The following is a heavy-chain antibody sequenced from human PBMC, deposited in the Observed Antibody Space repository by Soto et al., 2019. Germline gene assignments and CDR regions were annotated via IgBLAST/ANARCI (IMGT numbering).Heavy chain of an antibody. D-gene: IGHD3-22*01. CDR3: ATPGTYYYSLDY. J-gene: IGHJ4*02. Sequence: ASVKVSCKVSGYTLTESSMHWVRQAPGKGLEWMGGFDPEDGETIYAQKFQGRVTMTEDTSTDTAYMELSSLRSEDTAVYYCATPGTYYYSLDYWGQGTLVTVSS. CDR2: FDPEDGET. V-gene: IGHV1-24*01. CDR1: GYTLTESS.